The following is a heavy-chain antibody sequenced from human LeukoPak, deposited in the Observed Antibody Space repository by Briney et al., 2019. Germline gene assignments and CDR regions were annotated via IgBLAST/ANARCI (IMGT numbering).Heavy chain of an antibody. CDR2: INHSGST. Sequence: SETLSLTCAVYGGSFSGYYWSWIRQPPGKGLEWIGEINHSGSTNYNPSLKSRVTISVDTSKNQFSLRLSSVTTADTAVYYCARSSDYYFGPWGQGTLVTVSS. V-gene: IGHV4-34*01. D-gene: IGHD2/OR15-2a*01. CDR3: ARSSDYYFGP. CDR1: GGSFSGYY. J-gene: IGHJ5*02.